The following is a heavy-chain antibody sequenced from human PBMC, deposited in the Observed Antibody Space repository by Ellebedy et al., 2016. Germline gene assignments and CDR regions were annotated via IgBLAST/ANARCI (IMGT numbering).Heavy chain of an antibody. CDR2: ISGNTYTT. CDR1: GFTFNNYA. D-gene: IGHD6-19*01. V-gene: IGHV3-23*01. J-gene: IGHJ4*02. Sequence: GESLKISXAASGFTFNNYAMSWVRQAPGKGLEWVSTISGNTYTTKYADSVKGRFTISRDNSKNTLYLQMNSLRAEDTAIYYCAKGVAGYSTGWYYFDSWGQGTLVTVSS. CDR3: AKGVAGYSTGWYYFDS.